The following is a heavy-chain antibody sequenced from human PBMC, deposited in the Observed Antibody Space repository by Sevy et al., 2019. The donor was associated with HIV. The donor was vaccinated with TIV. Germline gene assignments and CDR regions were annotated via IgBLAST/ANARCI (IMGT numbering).Heavy chain of an antibody. CDR2: INSDSGVT. J-gene: IGHJ6*02. Sequence: ASVNVSYKASGYIFTDYYIHWVRQAPGQGLEWMAWINSDSGVTNYAQRFQGEVTVTRDTSLRTAYLELSRLKPNDTAIYYCARLTTQPTSDLYGMDVWGQGTRVTVSS. D-gene: IGHD4-4*01. CDR3: ARLTTQPTSDLYGMDV. V-gene: IGHV1-2*02. CDR1: GYIFTDYY.